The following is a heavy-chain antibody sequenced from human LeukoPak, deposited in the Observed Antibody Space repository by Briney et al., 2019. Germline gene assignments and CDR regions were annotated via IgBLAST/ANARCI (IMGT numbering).Heavy chain of an antibody. J-gene: IGHJ4*02. CDR1: GGSISSSSYY. CDR3: ARQLRHEWLFTQKYFDY. V-gene: IGHV4-39*01. Sequence: SETLSLTCTVSGGSISSSSYYWGWIRQPPGEGLEWIGSIYYSGSTYYNPSLKSRVAISVDTSKNQFSLKLNSVTAADTAVYYCARQLRHEWLFTQKYFDYWGQGTLVTVSS. CDR2: IYYSGST. D-gene: IGHD3-3*01.